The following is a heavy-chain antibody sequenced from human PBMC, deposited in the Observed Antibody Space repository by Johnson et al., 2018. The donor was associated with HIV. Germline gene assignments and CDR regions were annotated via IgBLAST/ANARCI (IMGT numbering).Heavy chain of an antibody. J-gene: IGHJ3*02. CDR3: ARERSGWYGAFDI. CDR1: GFTFDDYG. Sequence: VQLVESGGGVVRPGGSLRLSCAASGFTFDDYGMSWVRQAPGKGLEWVSGIYSGGSTYYADSVKGRFTISRDNAKNSLYLQMNSLRAEDTAVYYCARERSGWYGAFDIWGQGTMVTVSS. V-gene: IGHV3-20*04. CDR2: IYSGGST. D-gene: IGHD6-19*01.